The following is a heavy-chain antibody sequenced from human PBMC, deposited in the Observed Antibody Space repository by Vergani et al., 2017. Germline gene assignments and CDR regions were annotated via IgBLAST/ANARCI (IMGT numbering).Heavy chain of an antibody. J-gene: IGHJ5*02. V-gene: IGHV4-34*01. Sequence: QVQLQQWGAGLLKPSETLSLTCAVYGGSFSGYYWSWIRQPPGKGLEWIGEINHSGSTNYNPSLKSRVTISVDTSKNQFSLKLSSVTAADTAVYYCARHHKYYDYVWGIYRPNWFDPWGQGTLVTVSS. CDR2: INHSGST. CDR1: GGSFSGYY. D-gene: IGHD3-16*02. CDR3: ARHHKYYDYVWGIYRPNWFDP.